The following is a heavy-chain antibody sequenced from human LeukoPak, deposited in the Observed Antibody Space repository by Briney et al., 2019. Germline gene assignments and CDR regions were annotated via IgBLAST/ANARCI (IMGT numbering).Heavy chain of an antibody. V-gene: IGHV4-34*01. J-gene: IGHJ4*03. CDR1: GVSFIAYY. Sequence: SETLSLTCAVYGVSFIAYYWSWIRQSPGKGLEWIAEINHRGDTNYNPSVKSRVSISVDTSKNQFSLKVTSLTAADTAVYYCARGPAISETGYFDYLGQGTLVTVSS. D-gene: IGHD1-1*01. CDR2: INHRGDT. CDR3: ARGPAISETGYFDY.